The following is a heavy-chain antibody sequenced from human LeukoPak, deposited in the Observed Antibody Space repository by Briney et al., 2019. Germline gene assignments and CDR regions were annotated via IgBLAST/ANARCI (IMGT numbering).Heavy chain of an antibody. Sequence: SETLSLTCTVSGYSISSGYYWGWIRQPPGKGLEWIGSIYHSGSTYYNPSLKSRVTISVDTSKNQFSLKLSSVTAADTAMYYCARHSLQWRHFDYWGQGILVTVSS. V-gene: IGHV4-38-2*02. CDR3: ARHSLQWRHFDY. CDR2: IYHSGST. J-gene: IGHJ4*02. D-gene: IGHD6-19*01. CDR1: GYSISSGYY.